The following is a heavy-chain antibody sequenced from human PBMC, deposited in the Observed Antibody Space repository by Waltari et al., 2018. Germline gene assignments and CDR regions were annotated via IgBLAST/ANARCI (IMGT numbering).Heavy chain of an antibody. V-gene: IGHV3-48*03. Sequence: EVQVVESGGGLVQPGGSLRLSCAASGFTFSSYEINWVRQAPGKGLEWVSFISTGGGTIYYADSLKGRFTISRDNAKNSLYLQMNSLRAEDTAVYYCTIFGVVDDMDVWGQGTTVTVSS. D-gene: IGHD3-3*01. J-gene: IGHJ6*02. CDR2: ISTGGGTI. CDR3: TIFGVVDDMDV. CDR1: GFTFSSYE.